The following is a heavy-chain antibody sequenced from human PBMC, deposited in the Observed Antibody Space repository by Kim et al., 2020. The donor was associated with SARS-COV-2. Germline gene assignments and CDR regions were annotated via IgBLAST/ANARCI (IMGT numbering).Heavy chain of an antibody. Sequence: GGSLRLSCAASGFTFSSYGMHWVRQAPGKGLEWVAVIWYDGSNKYYADSVKGRFTISRDNSKNTLYLQMNSLRAEDTAVYYCARGMGGSYFHYYGMDVWGQGTTVTVSS. CDR1: GFTFSSYG. CDR3: ARGMGGSYFHYYGMDV. CDR2: IWYDGSNK. J-gene: IGHJ6*02. D-gene: IGHD1-26*01. V-gene: IGHV3-33*01.